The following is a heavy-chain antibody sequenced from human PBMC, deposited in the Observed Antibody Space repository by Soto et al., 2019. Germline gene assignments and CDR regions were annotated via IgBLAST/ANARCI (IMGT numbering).Heavy chain of an antibody. D-gene: IGHD4-17*01. V-gene: IGHV3-30-3*01. J-gene: IGHJ4*02. Sequence: LRRSCAASGFTFSSYAMHWVRQAPGKGLEWVAAISYDGSNKYYADSVKGRFTISRDNSKNTLYLQMNSLRAEDTAVYYCAREATVTDHWGQGTLVTVSS. CDR1: GFTFSSYA. CDR3: AREATVTDH. CDR2: ISYDGSNK.